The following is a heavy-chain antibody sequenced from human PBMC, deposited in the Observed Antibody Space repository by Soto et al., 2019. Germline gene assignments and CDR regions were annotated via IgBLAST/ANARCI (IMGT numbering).Heavy chain of an antibody. J-gene: IGHJ5*02. D-gene: IGHD2-21*01. CDR3: ARGRWQKYCANPYCFTFDP. CDR2: ISFDGGDT. CDR1: GFSLSDYG. V-gene: IGHV3-30*03. Sequence: QVQLVESGGGVVQPGRSLRLSCTASGFSLSDYGMHWVRQAPGKGLEWVAFISFDGGDTYYADSLRGRFTVSRDNSKDTLYLQVNSLRDDDTAVFYCARGRWQKYCANPYCFTFDPWGQGTLVTVSS.